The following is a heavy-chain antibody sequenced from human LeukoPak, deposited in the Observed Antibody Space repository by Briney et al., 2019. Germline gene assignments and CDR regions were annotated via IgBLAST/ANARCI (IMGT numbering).Heavy chain of an antibody. J-gene: IGHJ4*02. CDR1: GGSISSYY. Sequence: SETLSLTCTVSGGSISSYYWSWIRQPPGKGLEWIGYIYYSGSTNYNPSLKSRVTISVDTSKNQFSLKLSSVPAADTAVYYCARGVFYSFDYWGQGTLVTVSS. D-gene: IGHD2/OR15-2a*01. V-gene: IGHV4-59*01. CDR2: IYYSGST. CDR3: ARGVFYSFDY.